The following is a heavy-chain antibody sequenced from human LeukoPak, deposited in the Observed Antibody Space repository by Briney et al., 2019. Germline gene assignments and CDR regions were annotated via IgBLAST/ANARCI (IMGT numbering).Heavy chain of an antibody. J-gene: IGHJ4*02. CDR1: GGSISGGGYY. CDR2: INPDGGS. CDR3: ARSGVATCHY. D-gene: IGHD3-10*01. V-gene: IGHV3-53*01. Sequence: WETLSLTCNVSGGSISGGGYYWIWIRQHPGKGLEWVSSINPDGGSFFADSVSGRSTISRDDSRSVVYLQMNTLSAEDTAVYYCARSGVATCHYWGQGILVTVSS.